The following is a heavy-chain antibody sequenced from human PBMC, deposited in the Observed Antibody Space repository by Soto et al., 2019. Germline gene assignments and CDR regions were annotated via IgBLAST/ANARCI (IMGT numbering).Heavy chain of an antibody. CDR3: AATKRFLEWLSTLAAFDI. J-gene: IGHJ3*02. CDR2: IYYSGST. CDR1: GDSISSGGYY. D-gene: IGHD3-3*01. V-gene: IGHV4-31*11. Sequence: PSETLSLTCAVSGDSISSGGYYWSWIRQHPGKGLEWIGYIYYSGSTYYNPSLKSRVTISVDTSKNQFSLKLSSVTAADTAVYYCAATKRFLEWLSTLAAFDIWGQGTMVTVSS.